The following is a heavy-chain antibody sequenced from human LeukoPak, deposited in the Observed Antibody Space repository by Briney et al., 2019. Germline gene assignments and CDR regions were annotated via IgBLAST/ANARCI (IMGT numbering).Heavy chain of an antibody. J-gene: IGHJ4*02. CDR1: GGSISSGGYY. V-gene: IGHV4-31*03. D-gene: IGHD2-21*02. CDR2: IYYSGST. CDR3: TRTYCGGDCYTLGKLFDY. Sequence: SQTLSLACTVSGGSISSGGYYWSWIRQHPGKGLEWIGYIYYSGSTYYNPSLKSRVTISVDTSKKQFSLKLSSVTAADTAVYYCTRTYCGGDCYTLGKLFDYWGQGTLVTVSS.